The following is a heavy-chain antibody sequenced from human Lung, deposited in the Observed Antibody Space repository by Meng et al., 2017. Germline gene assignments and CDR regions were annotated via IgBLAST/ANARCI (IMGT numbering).Heavy chain of an antibody. Sequence: QVDVVESGGGVVQPGGSLRLSCAASGFTFNTYAMHWVRQAPGKGLEWVSLMSFDGAQIYYSDSVRGRFTISRDNSKNTLYLQMNSLRAEDTAVYYCARDKPPNDVWGRGTLVTVFS. CDR3: ARDKPPNDV. J-gene: IGHJ2*01. CDR1: GFTFNTYA. V-gene: IGHV3-30*01. CDR2: MSFDGAQI.